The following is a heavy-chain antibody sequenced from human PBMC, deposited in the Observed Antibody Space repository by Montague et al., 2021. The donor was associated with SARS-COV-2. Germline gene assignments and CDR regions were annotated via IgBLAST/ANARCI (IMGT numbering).Heavy chain of an antibody. D-gene: IGHD3-10*01. J-gene: IGHJ3*02. Sequence: SETLSLTCAVSGGSISSDSFYWGWLRQPPGKGLEWIGLIYHSGGTYNGPSLKRRFSISVDTSKNQFSLKLTSVTAADTAVYYCARRPGTFGAAFDIWGLGTMVTVSS. CDR3: ARRPGTFGAAFDI. V-gene: IGHV4-39*01. CDR2: IYHSGGT. CDR1: GGSISSDSFY.